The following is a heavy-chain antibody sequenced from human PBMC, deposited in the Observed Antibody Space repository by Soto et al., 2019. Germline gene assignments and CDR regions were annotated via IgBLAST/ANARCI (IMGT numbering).Heavy chain of an antibody. CDR3: ARGEGVAAAGTHDLYYFDY. CDR2: INHSGST. J-gene: IGHJ4*02. Sequence: PSETLSLTCAVSGGSISSSNWWSWVRQPPGKGLEWIGEINHSGSTNYNPSLKSRVTISVDTSKNQFSLKLSSVTAADTAVYYCARGEGVAAAGTHDLYYFDYWGQGTLVTVSS. V-gene: IGHV4-4*02. CDR1: GGSISSSNW. D-gene: IGHD6-13*01.